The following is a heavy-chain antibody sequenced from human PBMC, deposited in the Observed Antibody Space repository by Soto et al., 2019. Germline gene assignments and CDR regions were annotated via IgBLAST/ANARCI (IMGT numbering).Heavy chain of an antibody. CDR1: GGSISSYY. CDR3: ARDVFRGPYKWFDP. V-gene: IGHV4-59*01. D-gene: IGHD3-10*01. Sequence: SDTLSLTCTVSGGSISSYYWSWIRQPPGKGLEWIGYIYYSGSTNYNPSLKSRVTISVDTSKNQFSLKLSSVTAADTAVYYCARDVFRGPYKWFDPWGQGTLVTVS. CDR2: IYYSGST. J-gene: IGHJ5*02.